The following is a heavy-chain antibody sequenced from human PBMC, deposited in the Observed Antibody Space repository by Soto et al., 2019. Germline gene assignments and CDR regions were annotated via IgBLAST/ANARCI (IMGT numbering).Heavy chain of an antibody. CDR3: ARVHCSSTSCYGGNYYGMDV. D-gene: IGHD2-2*01. Sequence: LSETLSLTCTVSGGPVSSGSYYWSWIRQPPGKGLEWIGYIYYSGSTNYNPSLKSRVTISVDTSKNQFSLKLGSVTAADTAVYYCARVHCSSTSCYGGNYYGMDVWGQGTKVTISS. CDR1: GGPVSSGSYY. V-gene: IGHV4-61*01. CDR2: IYYSGST. J-gene: IGHJ6*02.